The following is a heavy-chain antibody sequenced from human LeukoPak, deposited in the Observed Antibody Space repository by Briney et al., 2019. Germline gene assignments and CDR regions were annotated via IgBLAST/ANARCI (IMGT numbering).Heavy chain of an antibody. J-gene: IGHJ1*01. Sequence: GGSLRLSCAASGLTFSDYSMNWVRQAPGKGLEWVSSISRRSRHVYYAGSVKGRFTISRDDARNSLYLQMNSLRAEDMAVYFCVRDLLGSGSTTAYLYHWGQGTLVTVSS. V-gene: IGHV3-21*01. CDR2: ISRRSRHV. CDR3: VRDLLGSGSTTAYLYH. D-gene: IGHD3-10*01. CDR1: GLTFSDYS.